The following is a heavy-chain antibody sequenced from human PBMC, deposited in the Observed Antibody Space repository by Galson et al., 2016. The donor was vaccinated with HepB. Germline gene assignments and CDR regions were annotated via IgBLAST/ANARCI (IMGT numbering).Heavy chain of an antibody. CDR3: ARGGIRAMV. V-gene: IGHV4-30-2*01. CDR1: GGSISSGGFS. CDR2: IHHNEDT. D-gene: IGHD2-8*01. Sequence: TLSLTCAVSGGSISSGGFSWNWIRQPPGKGLEWIVHIHHNEDTSYTPSLHSRVTISLDRSENQFSLKLTSVTAADTAVYFWARGGIRAMVWGQGILVIVSS. J-gene: IGHJ4*02.